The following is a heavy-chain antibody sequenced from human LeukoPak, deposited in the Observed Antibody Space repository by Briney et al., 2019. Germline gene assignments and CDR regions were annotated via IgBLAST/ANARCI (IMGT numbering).Heavy chain of an antibody. CDR1: GGSFSGYY. V-gene: IGHV4-34*01. CDR3: ARVRSSPLDYFDY. Sequence: PSETLSLTCAVYGGSFSGYYWSWIRQPPGKRLEWIGEINHSGSTNYNPSLKSRVTISVDTSKNQFSLKLSSVTAADTAVYYCARVRSSPLDYFDYWGQGTLVTVSS. J-gene: IGHJ4*02. CDR2: INHSGST. D-gene: IGHD6-13*01.